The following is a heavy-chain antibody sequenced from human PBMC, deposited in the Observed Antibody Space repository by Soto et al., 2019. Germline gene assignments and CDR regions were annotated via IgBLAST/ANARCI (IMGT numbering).Heavy chain of an antibody. CDR2: IKHGETT. CDR1: GGSFSGYY. CDR3: ARDGYDYGSFDF. J-gene: IGHJ4*02. Sequence: SETLSLTCGVYGGSFSGYYWSWFRQPPGKGLEWIAEIKHGETTNYNPSLKSRVTISVDTSKNQFSLRVNSVTAADTAVYYCARDGYDYGSFDFWGQGTLVTVS. D-gene: IGHD5-18*01. V-gene: IGHV4-34*01.